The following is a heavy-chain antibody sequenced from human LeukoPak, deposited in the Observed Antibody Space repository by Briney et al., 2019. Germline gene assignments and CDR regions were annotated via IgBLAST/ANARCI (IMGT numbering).Heavy chain of an antibody. CDR3: VWVPAADPLDAFRI. CDR1: DYTFSRNG. CDR2: ISAYNGHT. Sequence: GASVKVSCKASDYTFSRNGISWVRQAPGQGLEWMGWISAYNGHTNYAQKFQGRVTMTTGTSTSTAYMEVRSLRSDDTAVYFCVWVPAADPLDAFRIWGQGTLVTVSS. J-gene: IGHJ3*02. V-gene: IGHV1-18*01. D-gene: IGHD2-2*01.